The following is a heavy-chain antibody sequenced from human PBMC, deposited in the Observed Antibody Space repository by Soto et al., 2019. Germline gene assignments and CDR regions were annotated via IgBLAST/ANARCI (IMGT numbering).Heavy chain of an antibody. V-gene: IGHV3-9*01. CDR1: GFTFDDYA. Sequence: DVQLVESGGGLVQPGRSLRLSCAAPGFTFDDYAMHWVRQAPGKGLEWVSGISWNSGSIGYADSVKGRFTISRDNAKNSLYLQMNSLRAEDTALYYCAKELGYCSSTSCYSFDYWGQGTLVTVSS. CDR3: AKELGYCSSTSCYSFDY. J-gene: IGHJ4*02. CDR2: ISWNSGSI. D-gene: IGHD2-2*01.